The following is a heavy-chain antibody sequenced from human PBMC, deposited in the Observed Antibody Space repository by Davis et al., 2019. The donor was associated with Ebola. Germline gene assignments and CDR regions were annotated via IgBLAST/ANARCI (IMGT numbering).Heavy chain of an antibody. CDR2: ISYDGSNK. J-gene: IGHJ4*02. CDR3: ARMEQGEAAAALDY. CDR1: GFTFSSYA. V-gene: IGHV3-30-3*01. Sequence: PGGSLRLSCAASGFTFSSYAMHWVRQAPGKGLEWVAVISYDGSNKYYADSVKGRFTISRDNSKNTLYLQMNSLRAEDTAVYYCARMEQGEAAAALDYWGQGTLVTVSS. D-gene: IGHD6-13*01.